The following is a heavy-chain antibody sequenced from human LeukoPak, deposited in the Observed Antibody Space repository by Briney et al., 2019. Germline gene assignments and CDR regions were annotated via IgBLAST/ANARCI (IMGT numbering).Heavy chain of an antibody. V-gene: IGHV4-34*01. CDR1: GGSFSGYY. J-gene: IGHJ3*02. CDR3: ARRDSGSYYDAFDI. CDR2: INHSGST. D-gene: IGHD1-26*01. Sequence: PSETLSLTCAVYGGSFSGYYWSWIRQPPGKGLEWTGEINHSGSTNYNPSLKSRVTISVDTSKNQFSLKLSSVTAADTAVYYCARRDSGSYYDAFDIWGQGTMVTVSS.